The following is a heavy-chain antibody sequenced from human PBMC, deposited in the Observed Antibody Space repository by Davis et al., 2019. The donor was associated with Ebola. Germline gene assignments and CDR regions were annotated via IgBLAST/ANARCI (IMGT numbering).Heavy chain of an antibody. CDR3: AKDRGKRGYSYGYVDY. J-gene: IGHJ4*02. CDR1: GFTFSSYW. D-gene: IGHD5-18*01. V-gene: IGHV3-74*01. Sequence: GESLKISCAASGFTFSSYWMHWVRQAPGKGLVWVSRINSDGSSTSYADSVKGRFTISRDNSKNTLYLQMNSLRAEDTAVYYCAKDRGKRGYSYGYVDYWGQGTLVTVSS. CDR2: INSDGSST.